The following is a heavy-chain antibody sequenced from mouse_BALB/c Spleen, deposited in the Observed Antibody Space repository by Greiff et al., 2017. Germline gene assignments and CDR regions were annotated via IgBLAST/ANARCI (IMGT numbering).Heavy chain of an antibody. CDR3: TSPPYYYASSNYRYFDV. V-gene: IGHV1-20*02. D-gene: IGHD1-1*01. Sequence: VQLQQSGPELVKPGASVKISCKASGYSFTGYFMNWVMQSHGKSLEWIGRINPYNGDTFYNQKFKGKATLTVDKSSSTAHMELRSLASEDSAVYYCTSPPYYYASSNYRYFDVWGAGTTVTVSS. CDR2: INPYNGDT. J-gene: IGHJ1*01. CDR1: GYSFTGYF.